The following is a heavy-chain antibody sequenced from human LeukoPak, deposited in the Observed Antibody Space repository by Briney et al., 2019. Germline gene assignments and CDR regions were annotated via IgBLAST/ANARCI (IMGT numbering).Heavy chain of an antibody. CDR3: ARDWGSGSYINEIDY. CDR2: ISYDGSNK. D-gene: IGHD1-26*01. V-gene: IGHV3-30-3*01. J-gene: IGHJ4*02. Sequence: SCKASGFTFSSYAMHWVRQAPGKGLEWVAVISYDGSNKYYADSVKGRFTISRDNSKNTLYLQMNSLRAEDTAVYYCARDWGSGSYINEIDYWGQGTLVTVSS. CDR1: GFTFSSYA.